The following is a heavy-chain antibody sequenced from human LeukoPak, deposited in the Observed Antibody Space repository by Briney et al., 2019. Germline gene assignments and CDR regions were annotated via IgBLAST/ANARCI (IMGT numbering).Heavy chain of an antibody. CDR3: ARAGDSSGYSDY. V-gene: IGHV4-34*01. Sequence: GSLRLSCAASGFTFSSYGMHWIRQPPGKGLEWIGEINHRGSTNYNPSLKSRVTISVDTSKNQFSLKLTSVTAADTAVYYCARAGDSSGYSDYWGQGTLVTVSS. D-gene: IGHD3-22*01. J-gene: IGHJ4*02. CDR1: GFTFSSYG. CDR2: INHRGST.